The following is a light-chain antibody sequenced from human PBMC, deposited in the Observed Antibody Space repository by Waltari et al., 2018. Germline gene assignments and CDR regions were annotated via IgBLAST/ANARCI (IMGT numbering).Light chain of an antibody. V-gene: IGLV2-14*03. CDR1: SSDVGGYNY. Sequence: QSALTQPASVSASPGQSITISCTGTSSDVGGYNYVSWYQQHPGKAPKRIINDVTTRCSVVSNRFSGAKSGNTASLTISGLQAEDEADYYCSSYTTSSTHVFGTGTKVTVL. CDR2: DVT. J-gene: IGLJ1*01. CDR3: SSYTTSSTHV.